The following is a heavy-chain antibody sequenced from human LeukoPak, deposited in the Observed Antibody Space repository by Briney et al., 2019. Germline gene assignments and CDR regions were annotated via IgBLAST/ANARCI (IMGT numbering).Heavy chain of an antibody. Sequence: SETLSLTCTVSSGSISSYYWSWIRQPAGKGLEWIGRIYTSGSTNYTPSLKSRVTMSVDTSKNQFSLKLSSVTAADTAVYYCARDTMFRGVTNWFDPWGQGTLVTVSS. D-gene: IGHD3-10*01. CDR2: IYTSGST. CDR3: ARDTMFRGVTNWFDP. CDR1: SGSISSYY. V-gene: IGHV4-4*07. J-gene: IGHJ5*02.